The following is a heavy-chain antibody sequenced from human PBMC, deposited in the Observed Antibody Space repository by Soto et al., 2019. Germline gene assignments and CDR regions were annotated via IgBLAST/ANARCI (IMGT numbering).Heavy chain of an antibody. D-gene: IGHD3-3*01. Sequence: SETLSLTCAVYGGSFSGYYWSWIRQPPGKGLEWIGEINHSGSTNYNPSLKSRVTISVDTSKNQFSLKLSSVTAADTAVYYCARFPYDSWSGYDLGYWGQGTLVTVSS. V-gene: IGHV4-34*01. J-gene: IGHJ4*02. CDR1: GGSFSGYY. CDR2: INHSGST. CDR3: ARFPYDSWSGYDLGY.